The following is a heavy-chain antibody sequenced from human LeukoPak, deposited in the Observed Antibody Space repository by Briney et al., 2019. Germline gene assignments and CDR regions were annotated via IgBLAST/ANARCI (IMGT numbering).Heavy chain of an antibody. D-gene: IGHD3-22*01. CDR3: ARGVGSGYTDD. J-gene: IGHJ4*02. Sequence: SETLSLTCTVSGDSMSTYYWTWIRQPPGKGLEWIGYIYNSGSTNYNPSLKSRVTISVDTSKNQFSLKLTSVTAAGTGVYYCARGVGSGYTDDWGQGTLVTVSS. CDR1: GDSMSTYY. CDR2: IYNSGST. V-gene: IGHV4-59*01.